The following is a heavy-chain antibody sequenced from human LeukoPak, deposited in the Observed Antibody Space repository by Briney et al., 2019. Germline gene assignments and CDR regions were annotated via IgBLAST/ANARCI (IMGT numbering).Heavy chain of an antibody. V-gene: IGHV3-30*04. J-gene: IGHJ5*02. CDR3: ARERIAAAGTFDP. D-gene: IGHD6-13*01. CDR2: ISYDGSNK. Sequence: GRSLRLSCAASGFSFSSYATHWVRQAPGKGLEWVAFISYDGSNKYYADSVKGRFTISRDNSNNTLYLQMNSLRAEDTAVYYCARERIAAAGTFDPWGQGTLVTVSS. CDR1: GFSFSSYA.